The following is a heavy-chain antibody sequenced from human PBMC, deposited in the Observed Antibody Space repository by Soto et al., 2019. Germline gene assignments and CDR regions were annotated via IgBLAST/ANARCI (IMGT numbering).Heavy chain of an antibody. J-gene: IGHJ6*02. Sequence: PGGSLRLSCAASGFTFSSYSMNWVRQAPGKGLEWVSSISSSSTYIYYADSVKGRFTISRDNAKNSLYLQMNSLRAEDTAVYYCARDSYYAANYYGMDVWGQGTTVTVSS. D-gene: IGHD3-10*01. V-gene: IGHV3-21*01. CDR1: GFTFSSYS. CDR3: ARDSYYAANYYGMDV. CDR2: ISSSSTYI.